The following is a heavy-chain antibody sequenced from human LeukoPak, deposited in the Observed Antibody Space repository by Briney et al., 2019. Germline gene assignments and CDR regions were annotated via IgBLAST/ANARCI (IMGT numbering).Heavy chain of an antibody. CDR3: ARAPSEIGGYYPEYFRH. J-gene: IGHJ1*01. CDR2: IKSDGGT. D-gene: IGHD3-22*01. CDR1: EFTFSTYW. Sequence: TGGSLRLSCAASEFTFSTYWMHWVRQAPGKGLAWVSRIKSDGGTNYADSVKGRFTISRDNAKKTVSLQMNSLRPEDTGVYYCARAPSEIGGYYPEYFRHWGQGTLVTVSS. V-gene: IGHV3-74*01.